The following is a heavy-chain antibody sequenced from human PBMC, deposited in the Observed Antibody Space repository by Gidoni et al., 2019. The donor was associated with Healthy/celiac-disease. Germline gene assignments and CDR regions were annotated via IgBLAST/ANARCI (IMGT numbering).Heavy chain of an antibody. Sequence: GLEWIGYIYYSGSTYYNPSLKSRVTISVDTSKNQFSLKLSSVTAADTAVYYCARSGVFGGSGLLDYWGQGTLVTVSS. CDR3: ARSGVFGGSGLLDY. J-gene: IGHJ4*02. V-gene: IGHV4-31*02. D-gene: IGHD2-15*01. CDR2: IYYSGST.